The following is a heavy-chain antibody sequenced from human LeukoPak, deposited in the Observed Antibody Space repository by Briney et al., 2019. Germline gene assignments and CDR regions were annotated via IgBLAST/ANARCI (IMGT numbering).Heavy chain of an antibody. CDR1: GFSFTSHG. Sequence: GRSLRLSCAASGFSFTSHGMHWVRQAPGKGLEWVAVIWYDGTNKYYADSVKGRFTISRDTSNNMLYLQMNSLRAGDTAVYYCARVSESGNSDYWGQGTLVTVSS. J-gene: IGHJ4*02. CDR2: IWYDGTNK. D-gene: IGHD4-23*01. V-gene: IGHV3-33*01. CDR3: ARVSESGNSDY.